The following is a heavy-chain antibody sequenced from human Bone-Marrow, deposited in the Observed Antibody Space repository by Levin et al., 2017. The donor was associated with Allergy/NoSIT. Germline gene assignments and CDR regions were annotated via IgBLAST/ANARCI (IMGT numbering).Heavy chain of an antibody. Sequence: GGSLRLSCAASGFTFRTYALHWVRQSLDRGQAPGKRLEWVATIPYNGVDEYYADSVRGRFTISRDNSRNTLFLQMDSLRIDDSAIYYCAIIVATADPDRLDYWGQGTLVTVSS. CDR3: AIIVATADPDRLDY. CDR2: IPYNGVDE. J-gene: IGHJ4*02. D-gene: IGHD5-12*01. CDR1: GFTFRTYA. V-gene: IGHV3-30-3*01.